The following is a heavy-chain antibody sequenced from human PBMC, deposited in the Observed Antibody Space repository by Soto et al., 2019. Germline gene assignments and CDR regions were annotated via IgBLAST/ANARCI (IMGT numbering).Heavy chain of an antibody. CDR3: ACKLAATVTDYYGMDV. Sequence: PSETLSLTCAVYGGSFSGYYWSWIRQPPGKGLEWIGEINHSGSTNYNPSLKSRVTISVDTSKNQFSLKLSSVTAADTAVYYCACKLAATVTDYYGMDVLGQGTTVTVSS. J-gene: IGHJ6*02. CDR2: INHSGST. V-gene: IGHV4-34*01. CDR1: GGSFSGYY. D-gene: IGHD4-17*01.